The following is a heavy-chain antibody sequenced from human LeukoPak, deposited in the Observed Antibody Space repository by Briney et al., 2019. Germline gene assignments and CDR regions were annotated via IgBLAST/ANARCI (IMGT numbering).Heavy chain of an antibody. D-gene: IGHD3-3*01. CDR1: GFTFSSYG. Sequence: QSGKSLRLSCAASGFTFSSYGMHWVRQAPGKGMEWVALISYVGSNKYYADSVKGRITISRDNSKNTLFLQMNSLRTEDTAVYYCAKGRRGYDFWSGGYYHYGMDVWGQGTTVTVSS. V-gene: IGHV3-30*18. J-gene: IGHJ6*02. CDR3: AKGRRGYDFWSGGYYHYGMDV. CDR2: ISYVGSNK.